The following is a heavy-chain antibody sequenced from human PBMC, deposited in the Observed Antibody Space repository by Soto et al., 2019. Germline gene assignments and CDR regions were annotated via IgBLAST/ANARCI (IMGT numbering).Heavy chain of an antibody. D-gene: IGHD6-6*01. Sequence: GGSLRLPCAASGLTFSNFWMSWARQAPGKGLEWVANIKGDGSVTQYVASVEGRFTISRDNAKYSLYLQMNSLRVEDTALYYCVIPTRSVRGMGVWGQGTTVTVSS. J-gene: IGHJ6*02. V-gene: IGHV3-7*03. CDR2: IKGDGSVT. CDR1: GLTFSNFW. CDR3: VIPTRSVRGMGV.